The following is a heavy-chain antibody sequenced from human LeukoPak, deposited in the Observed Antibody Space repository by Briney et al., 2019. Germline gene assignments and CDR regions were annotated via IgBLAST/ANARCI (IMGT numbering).Heavy chain of an antibody. CDR3: ATGGSGSYYYYYGMDV. Sequence: VASVKVSCKVSGYTLTELSMHWVRQAPGKGLEWMGGFDPEDGETIYAQKFQGRVTMTEDTSTDTAYMELSSLRSEDTAVYYCATGGSGSYYYYYGMDVWGKGTTVTVSS. J-gene: IGHJ6*04. CDR2: FDPEDGET. D-gene: IGHD3-10*01. CDR1: GYTLTELS. V-gene: IGHV1-24*01.